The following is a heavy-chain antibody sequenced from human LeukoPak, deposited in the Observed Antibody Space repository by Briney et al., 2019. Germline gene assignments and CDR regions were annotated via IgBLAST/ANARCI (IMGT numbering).Heavy chain of an antibody. V-gene: IGHV3-30*02. CDR2: IRYDGRNK. J-gene: IGHJ3*02. CDR3: ARDGYSYPNDDAFDI. D-gene: IGHD5-18*01. CDR1: GFTFSSYV. Sequence: GGSLRLSCAASGFTFSSYVMHWVRQAPGKGLEWVAFIRYDGRNKYYADSVKGRFTISRDNSKNTLYLQMNSLRAEDTAVYYCARDGYSYPNDDAFDIWGQGTMVTVSS.